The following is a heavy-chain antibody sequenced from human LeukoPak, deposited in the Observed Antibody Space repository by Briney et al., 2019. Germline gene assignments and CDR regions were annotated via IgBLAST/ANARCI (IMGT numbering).Heavy chain of an antibody. Sequence: GGSLRLSCEASGFTFSSYWMSWVRXAPGKXLEWVANINEDGSEKYYVESVKGRFTVSRDNAKNSLYLQMDSLRAEDTAVYYCARDGPHYDFWSGPAYWGQGTLVTVSS. CDR2: INEDGSEK. D-gene: IGHD3-3*01. J-gene: IGHJ4*02. CDR1: GFTFSSYW. CDR3: ARDGPHYDFWSGPAY. V-gene: IGHV3-7*05.